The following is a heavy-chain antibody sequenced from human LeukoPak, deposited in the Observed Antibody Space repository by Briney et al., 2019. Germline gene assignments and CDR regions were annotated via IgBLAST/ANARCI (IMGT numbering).Heavy chain of an antibody. V-gene: IGHV3-30*02. CDR2: IRYDGSNK. J-gene: IGHJ4*02. CDR3: AKQSSGVLWFGESVDY. D-gene: IGHD3-10*01. CDR1: GFTFSSYA. Sequence: GGSLRLSCVASGFTFSSYAMHWVRQAPGKGLEWVAFIRYDGSNKYYADSVKGRFTISRDNSKNTLYLQMNSLRAEDTAVYYCAKQSSGVLWFGESVDYWGQGTLVTVSS.